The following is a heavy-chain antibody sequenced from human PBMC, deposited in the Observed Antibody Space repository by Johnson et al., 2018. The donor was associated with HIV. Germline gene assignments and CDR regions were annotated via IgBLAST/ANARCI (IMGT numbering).Heavy chain of an antibody. J-gene: IGHJ3*02. CDR2: INSAGSST. V-gene: IGHV3-74*02. CDR1: GFTFSSYW. D-gene: IGHD7-27*01. CDR3: ERWNWGSGAFDI. Sequence: VQLVESGGGLVQPGGSLRLSCAASGFTFSSYWMHWVRQAPGKGLLWVAVINSAGSSTCYADSVKGRFTISRDKAKNTLYLQMNSLRAEATAVYYCERWNWGSGAFDIWGQGTMVTVSS.